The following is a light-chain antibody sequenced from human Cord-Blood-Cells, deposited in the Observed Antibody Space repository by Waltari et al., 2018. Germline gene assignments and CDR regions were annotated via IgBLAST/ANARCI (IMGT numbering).Light chain of an antibody. CDR3: QVWDSSSDHCV. Sequence: SYVLTQPPSVSVAPGKTARITCGGNNIGSKSVHWYQQKPGQAPVLVIYYDSDRPSGIPERFSESNSGNPATLTISRVESGDEADYYCQVWDSSSDHCVFGGGTKLTVL. J-gene: IGLJ3*02. CDR2: YDS. CDR1: NIGSKS. V-gene: IGLV3-21*04.